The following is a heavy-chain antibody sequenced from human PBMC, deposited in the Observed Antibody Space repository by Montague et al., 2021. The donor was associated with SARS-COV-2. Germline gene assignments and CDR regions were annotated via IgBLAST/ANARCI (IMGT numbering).Heavy chain of an antibody. V-gene: IGHV4-59*07. CDR1: GGSISSYY. Sequence: SDTLSLTCSVSGGSISSYYWRWIRQSPGKGLEWIGYIFHSGITDYNPSLKSRVTISVDMSKNQFSLQLNSVTAADSAVYYCARTEYNWNDWFDPWGQGTLVTVSS. J-gene: IGHJ5*02. D-gene: IGHD1-20*01. CDR3: ARTEYNWNDWFDP. CDR2: IFHSGIT.